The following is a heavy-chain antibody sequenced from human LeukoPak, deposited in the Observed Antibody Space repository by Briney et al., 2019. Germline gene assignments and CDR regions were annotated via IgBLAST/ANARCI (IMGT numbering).Heavy chain of an antibody. CDR3: AKDYDFWIVGYFDY. Sequence: PGGSLRLSCAASGFTFSSYGMHWVRQAPGKGLEWVAVISYDGSNKYYADSVKGRFTISRDNSKNTLYLQMNSLRAEDTAVYYCAKDYDFWIVGYFDYWGQGTLVAVSS. CDR2: ISYDGSNK. J-gene: IGHJ4*02. CDR1: GFTFSSYG. V-gene: IGHV3-30*18. D-gene: IGHD3-3*01.